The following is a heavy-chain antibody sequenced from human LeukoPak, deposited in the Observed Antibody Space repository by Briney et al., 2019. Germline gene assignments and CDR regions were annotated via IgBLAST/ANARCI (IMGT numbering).Heavy chain of an antibody. V-gene: IGHV4-34*01. J-gene: IGHJ5*02. D-gene: IGHD6-13*01. CDR1: GGSFSGYY. Sequence: SETLSLTCAVYGGSFSGYYWSWIRQPPGKGLERIGEINHGGSTNYNPSLKSRVTISVDTSKNRFSLKLSSVTAADTAVYYCARKYSSSWYRWFDPWGQGTLVTVSS. CDR2: INHGGST. CDR3: ARKYSSSWYRWFDP.